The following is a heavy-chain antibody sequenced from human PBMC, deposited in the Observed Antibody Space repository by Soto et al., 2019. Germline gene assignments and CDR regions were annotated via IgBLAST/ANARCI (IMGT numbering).Heavy chain of an antibody. Sequence: QVQLVQSGAEVKKPGASVKVSCKASGYTFTDYYMHWVRQAPGQGLEWMGGIIPIFGTAKYAQKFQGRVTITADESTSTAYMELSSLRSEDTAVYYCAREIFGVIISGGRDAFDIWGQGTMVTVSS. D-gene: IGHD3-3*01. CDR1: GYTFTDYY. CDR3: AREIFGVIISGGRDAFDI. V-gene: IGHV1-69*01. CDR2: IIPIFGTA. J-gene: IGHJ3*02.